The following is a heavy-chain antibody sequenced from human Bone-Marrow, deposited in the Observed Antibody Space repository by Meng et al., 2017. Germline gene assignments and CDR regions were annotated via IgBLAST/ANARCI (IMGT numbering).Heavy chain of an antibody. J-gene: IGHJ4*02. Sequence: QVQLQESGSGLVEPSQTLSLTCTVPGGSFGSSDKHWSWIRQPPGKGLEWIGYIYYNGNSYDNPSLSSRLTISVDTSKNQFSLKLISVTAADTAVYFCARGGWFPNVYFDYWGQGTLVTVSS. D-gene: IGHD2-15*01. CDR3: ARGGWFPNVYFDY. CDR1: GGSFGSSDKH. V-gene: IGHV4-30-4*01. CDR2: IYYNGNS.